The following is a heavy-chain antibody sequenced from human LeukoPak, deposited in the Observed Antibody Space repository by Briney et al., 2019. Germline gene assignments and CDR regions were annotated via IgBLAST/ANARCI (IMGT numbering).Heavy chain of an antibody. D-gene: IGHD3-3*01. CDR1: GFTSSRYA. J-gene: IGHJ4*02. CDR3: AKDLGYYDLWSGYSSPLFDY. V-gene: IGHV3-23*01. Sequence: GGSLRLSCAASGFTSSRYAMSWVRQAPGKGLEGVSAISGSGGSTYYADSVKGRFTISRDNSKNTLYLQMNSLRAEDTAVYYCAKDLGYYDLWSGYSSPLFDYWGQGTLVTVSS. CDR2: ISGSGGST.